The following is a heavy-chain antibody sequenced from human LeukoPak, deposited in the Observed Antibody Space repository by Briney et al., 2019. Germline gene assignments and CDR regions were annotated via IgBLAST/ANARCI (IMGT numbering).Heavy chain of an antibody. D-gene: IGHD3-10*01. CDR1: GGSISSYC. Sequence: PSETLSLTCTVSGGSISSYCWSWIRQPPGKGLEWIGYIYTSGSTNYNPSLKSRVTISVDTSKNQFSLKLSSVTAADTAVYYCARRITMVRGYWFDPWGQGTLVTVSP. V-gene: IGHV4-4*09. CDR3: ARRITMVRGYWFDP. CDR2: IYTSGST. J-gene: IGHJ5*02.